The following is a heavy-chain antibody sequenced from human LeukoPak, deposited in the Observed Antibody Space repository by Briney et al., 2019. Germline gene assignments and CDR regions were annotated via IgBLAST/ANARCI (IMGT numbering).Heavy chain of an antibody. V-gene: IGHV3-23*01. CDR2: ISDSDGHT. CDR1: GFTFSSDA. J-gene: IGHJ4*02. Sequence: GGSLRLSCAASGFTFSSDAMTWARQAPGKGLEWVSSISDSDGHTYYADSVKGRFTISRDNSKNTLYLQMSSLRVEDTAVYYCAKDYFDWSKWGQGTLVTVSS. CDR3: AKDYFDWSK. D-gene: IGHD3-9*01.